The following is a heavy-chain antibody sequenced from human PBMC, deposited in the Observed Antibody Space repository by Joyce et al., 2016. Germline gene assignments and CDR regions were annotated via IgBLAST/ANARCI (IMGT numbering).Heavy chain of an antibody. D-gene: IGHD2-15*01. CDR1: GFTFDDYN. CDR3: AKPGSCRGNNCYDYFDS. Sequence: EVQLVESGGGLVRPGGSLRLSCAASGFTFDDYNMDWVRQAAGKVLDGVSSICRYGTYRFYLDSLRGRFTISRDNGLNSLYLEMNNLRAEDTAVYYCAKPGSCRGNNCYDYFDSWGQGTLVTVSS. V-gene: IGHV3-21*02. J-gene: IGHJ4*02. CDR2: ICRYGTYR.